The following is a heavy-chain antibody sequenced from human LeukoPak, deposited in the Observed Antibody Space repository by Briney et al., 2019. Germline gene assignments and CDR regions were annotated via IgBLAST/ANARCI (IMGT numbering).Heavy chain of an antibody. J-gene: IGHJ4*02. CDR1: GFTFSSYG. V-gene: IGHV3-30*02. Sequence: PGGSLRLSCAASGFTFSSYGMHWVRQAPGKGLEWVAFIRYDGSNKYYADSVKGRFIVSRDNARESLYLQMNSLRAEDTAVYYCVTQFRPEILVAAGTYDYWGQGTLATVSS. CDR3: VTQFRPEILVAAGTYDY. CDR2: IRYDGSNK. D-gene: IGHD6-13*01.